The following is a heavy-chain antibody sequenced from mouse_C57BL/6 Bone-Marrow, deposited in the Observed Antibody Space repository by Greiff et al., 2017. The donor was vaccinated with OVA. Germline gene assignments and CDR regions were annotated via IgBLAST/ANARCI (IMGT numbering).Heavy chain of an antibody. CDR1: GYTFTDYE. CDR3: TRNGYEGYWYFDV. V-gene: IGHV1-15*01. J-gene: IGHJ1*03. CDR2: LDPETGGT. D-gene: IGHD2-2*01. Sequence: QVQLQQSGAELVRPGASVTLSCKASGYTFTDYEMHWVKQTPVHGLEWIGALDPETGGTAYNQKFKGKAILTADKSSSTAYMELRSLTSEDSAVYYCTRNGYEGYWYFDVWGTGTTVTVSS.